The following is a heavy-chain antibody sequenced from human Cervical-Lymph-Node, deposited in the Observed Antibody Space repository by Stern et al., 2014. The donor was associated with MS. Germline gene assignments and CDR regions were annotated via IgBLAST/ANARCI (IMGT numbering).Heavy chain of an antibody. J-gene: IGHJ6*02. D-gene: IGHD3-10*01. CDR1: GGTFSSYA. CDR3: ARPYGSGVLPNYYYGMDV. CDR2: IIPIFGTA. V-gene: IGHV1-69*01. Sequence: VHLVESGAEVKKPGSSVKVSCKASGGTFSSYAISWVRQAPGQGLEWMGGIIPIFGTANYAQKFQGRVTITADESTSTAYMELSSLRSEDTAVYYCARPYGSGVLPNYYYGMDVWGQGTTVTVSS.